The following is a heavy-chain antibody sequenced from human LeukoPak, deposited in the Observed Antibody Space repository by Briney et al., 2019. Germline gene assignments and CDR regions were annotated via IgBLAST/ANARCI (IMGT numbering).Heavy chain of an antibody. V-gene: IGHV1-2*02. CDR2: INPNSGGT. CDR3: ARGPPVAGFDY. Sequence: ASVKVSCKASGYTFTGPYMHWVRQAPGQGLEWMGWINPNSGGTNYAQNFQGRVTMTRDTSFSTAYMEVSRLRSDDTAVYYCARGPPVAGFDYWGQGTLVTVSS. D-gene: IGHD6-19*01. J-gene: IGHJ4*02. CDR1: GYTFTGPY.